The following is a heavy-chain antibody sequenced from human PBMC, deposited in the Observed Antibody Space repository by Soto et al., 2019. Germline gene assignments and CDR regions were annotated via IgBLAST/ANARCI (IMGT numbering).Heavy chain of an antibody. CDR1: GLTFSSYG. D-gene: IGHD6-13*01. V-gene: IGHV3-33*01. CDR3: ARGYSSSWYFDY. Sequence: GGALRLSCAASGLTFSSYGMHWVRQAPGKGLEWVAVIWYDGSNKYYADSVKGRFTISRDNSKNTLYLQMNSLRAEDTAVYYWARGYSSSWYFDYWGRGTLVTVP. CDR2: IWYDGSNK. J-gene: IGHJ4*02.